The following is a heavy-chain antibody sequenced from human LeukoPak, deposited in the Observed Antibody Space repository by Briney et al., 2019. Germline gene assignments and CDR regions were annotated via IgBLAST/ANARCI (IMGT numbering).Heavy chain of an antibody. D-gene: IGHD6-13*01. Sequence: GASVKVSCKVSGYTLTELSMHWVRQAPGKGLEWMGRFDPEDGETIYAQKFQGRVTMTADTSTDTVYMELSSLRSEDAAVYYCARAAAGTSDWFDPWGQGTLVTVSS. V-gene: IGHV1-24*01. CDR3: ARAAAGTSDWFDP. CDR1: GYTLTELS. CDR2: FDPEDGET. J-gene: IGHJ5*02.